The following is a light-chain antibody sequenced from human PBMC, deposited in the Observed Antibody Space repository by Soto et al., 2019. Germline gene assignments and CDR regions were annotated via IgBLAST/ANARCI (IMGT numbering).Light chain of an antibody. J-gene: IGLJ3*02. V-gene: IGLV2-14*01. Sequence: QSALTQPASVSGSPGQSITISCTGTRSDIGGYNYVSWYQQHPGKAPKLMIYEVSNRPSGVSSRFSAAKSGNTASLTISGLPAEDEADYYCSSYTSLSTVVFGGGTQLTVL. CDR1: RSDIGGYNY. CDR3: SSYTSLSTVV. CDR2: EVS.